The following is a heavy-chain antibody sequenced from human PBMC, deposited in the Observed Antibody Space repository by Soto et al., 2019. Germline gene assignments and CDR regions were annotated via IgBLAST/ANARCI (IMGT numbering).Heavy chain of an antibody. V-gene: IGHV4-4*02. J-gene: IGHJ4*02. D-gene: IGHD1-26*01. Sequence: QVQLQESGPGLVKPSGTLSLTCAVSGGSMRSNNRWSWVRQPPGKGLGWIGEIFHSGSTNYNPSLKTRVTISVDKSKNQFSLKLSSVTAADTAVYYCARVYSGSYSDYWGQGTLVTVSS. CDR3: ARVYSGSYSDY. CDR2: IFHSGST. CDR1: GGSMRSNNR.